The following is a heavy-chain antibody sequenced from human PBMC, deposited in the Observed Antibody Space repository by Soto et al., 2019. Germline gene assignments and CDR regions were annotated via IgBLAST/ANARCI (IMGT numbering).Heavy chain of an antibody. CDR1: GYSLTSYH. D-gene: IGHD2-15*01. Sequence: ASVKVSCKEFGYSLTSYHMHWARQAPGQGLEWMGRIKSNDGSTLYAQKFQGRVTMTRDTSTSTVNMMLSSLTPEDTAVYFCARDSRAGGVLPPDSWVVTPDSWGQGTLVTVSS. CDR2: IKSNDGST. J-gene: IGHJ4*02. V-gene: IGHV1-46*01. CDR3: ARDSRAGGVLPPDSWVVTPDS.